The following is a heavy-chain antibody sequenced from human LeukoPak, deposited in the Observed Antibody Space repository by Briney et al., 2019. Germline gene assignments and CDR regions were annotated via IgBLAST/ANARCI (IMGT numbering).Heavy chain of an antibody. CDR1: GYTFTGYY. D-gene: IGHD2-2*01. CDR3: ARGRVGTSCYD. V-gene: IGHV1-2*06. J-gene: IGHJ4*02. Sequence: ASVKVSCKASGYTFTGYYMHWVRQAPGQGLEWMGRINPNSGGTNYAQKFQGRVTMTRDTSISTAYMELSSLRSEDTAVYYCARGRVGTSCYDWGQGTLVTVSS. CDR2: INPNSGGT.